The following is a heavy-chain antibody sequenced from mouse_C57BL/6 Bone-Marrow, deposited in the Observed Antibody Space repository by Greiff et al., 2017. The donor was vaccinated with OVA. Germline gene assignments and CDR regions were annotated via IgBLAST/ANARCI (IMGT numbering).Heavy chain of an antibody. CDR1: GFNIKDDY. J-gene: IGHJ2*01. CDR3: TTYRY. V-gene: IGHV14-4*01. CDR2: IDPENGDT. Sequence: EVQLQESGAELVRPGASVKLSCTASGFNIKDDYMDWVKERPEQGLEWIGWIDPENGDTEYASKFQGKATITADTSSKTVYLPISSLTSEDTAVYYCTTYRYWGQGTTLTVSS.